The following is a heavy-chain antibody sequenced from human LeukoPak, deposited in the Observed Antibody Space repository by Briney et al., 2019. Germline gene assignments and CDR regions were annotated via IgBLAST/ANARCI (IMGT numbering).Heavy chain of an antibody. D-gene: IGHD2-2*01. V-gene: IGHV3-30*04. CDR2: ISYDGSNK. J-gene: IGHJ6*02. CDR1: GFTFSSYA. CDR3: VRGLGYCSSPSCGYGMDV. Sequence: GGSLRLSCAASGFTFSSYAMHWVRQAPGKGLEGVAVISYDGSNKYYADSVKGRFTISRDNSKNALYLQMNSLRAEDTAVSFCVRGLGYCSSPSCGYGMDVWGQGTTVTVSS.